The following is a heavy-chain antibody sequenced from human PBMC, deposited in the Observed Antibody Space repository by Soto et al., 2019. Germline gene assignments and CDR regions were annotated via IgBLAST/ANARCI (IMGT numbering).Heavy chain of an antibody. J-gene: IGHJ4*02. D-gene: IGHD3-10*01. V-gene: IGHV4-30-2*01. CDR2: IYHSGST. CDR1: GCSISSGGYS. CDR3: ARASGDHTFDY. Sequence: SETLSLTCAVSGCSISSGGYSWSWIRQPPGKGLEWIGYIYHSGSTYYNPSLKSRVTISVDRSKNQFSLKLSSVTAADTAVYYCARASGDHTFDYWGQGTLVTVSS.